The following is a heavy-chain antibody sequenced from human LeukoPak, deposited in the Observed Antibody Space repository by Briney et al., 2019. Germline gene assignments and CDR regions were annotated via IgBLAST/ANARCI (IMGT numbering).Heavy chain of an antibody. V-gene: IGHV1-69*13. CDR1: GGTFSSYA. CDR3: ARGATTFGVVTVPDY. D-gene: IGHD3-3*01. J-gene: IGHJ4*02. Sequence: SVKVSCKASGGTFSSYAISWVRQAPGQGLEWMGGIIPIFGTANYAQKFQGRVTITADESTSTAHMELSSLRSEDTAVYYCARGATTFGVVTVPDYWGQGTLVTVSS. CDR2: IIPIFGTA.